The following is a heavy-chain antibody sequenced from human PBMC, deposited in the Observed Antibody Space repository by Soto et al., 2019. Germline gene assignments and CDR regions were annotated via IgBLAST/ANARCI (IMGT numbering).Heavy chain of an antibody. J-gene: IGHJ6*02. V-gene: IGHV1-18*01. CDR3: ARDTPKRQYYYYGMDV. CDR1: GYTFTSYG. Sequence: ASVKVSCKASGYTFTSYGISWVRQAPGQGLEWMGWISAYNGNTNYAQKLQGRVTMTTDTSTSTAYMELRSLRSDDTAVYYCARDTPKRQYYYYGMDVWGQGTTVTVSS. CDR2: ISAYNGNT.